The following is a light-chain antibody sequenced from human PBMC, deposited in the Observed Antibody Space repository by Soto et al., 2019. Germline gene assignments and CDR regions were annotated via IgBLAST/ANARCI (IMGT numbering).Light chain of an antibody. CDR3: QQYGSSPLS. CDR1: PSVSSNY. CDR2: GAS. J-gene: IGKJ4*01. Sequence: EIVLTQSPGTLSLSPGERATLSCRASPSVSSNYLAWYQQKPGQAPRLLIYGASSRATVIPGRFSGSGSGTDFTLAISRLQPEDVAVDDYQQYGSSPLSFGGGTKVEIK. V-gene: IGKV3-20*01.